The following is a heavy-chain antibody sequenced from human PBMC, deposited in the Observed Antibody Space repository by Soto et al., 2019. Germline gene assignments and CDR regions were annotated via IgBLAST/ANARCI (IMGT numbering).Heavy chain of an antibody. D-gene: IGHD4-17*01. CDR1: GGSISSSSYY. Sequence: QLQLQESGPGLVKPSETLSLTCTVSGGSISSSSYYWGWIRQPPGKGLEWIGSIYYSGSTYYNPSLKSRVTISVDTSKNQFSLKLSSVTAADTAVYYCARSNLRWNGSAFDIWGQGTMVTVSS. J-gene: IGHJ3*02. CDR3: ARSNLRWNGSAFDI. V-gene: IGHV4-39*01. CDR2: IYYSGST.